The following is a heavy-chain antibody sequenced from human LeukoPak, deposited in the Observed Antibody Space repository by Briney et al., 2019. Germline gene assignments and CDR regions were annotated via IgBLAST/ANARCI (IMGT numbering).Heavy chain of an antibody. CDR1: GGSISSNW. Sequence: SGTLSLTCGVSGGSISSNWWSWVRQPPGKNLEWIGEIYHSGNTNYNPSLKSRVTISVDKSENQFSLKLNSVTAADTAVYYCAGSGYYCHDHWGQGILVTVSS. V-gene: IGHV4-4*02. D-gene: IGHD2/OR15-2a*01. CDR2: IYHSGNT. J-gene: IGHJ4*02. CDR3: AGSGYYCHDH.